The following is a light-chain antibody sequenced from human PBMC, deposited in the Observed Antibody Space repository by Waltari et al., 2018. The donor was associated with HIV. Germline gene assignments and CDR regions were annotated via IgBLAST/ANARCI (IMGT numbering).Light chain of an antibody. CDR2: SND. V-gene: IGLV1-44*01. CDR3: ATWEDSLNGWV. J-gene: IGLJ3*02. Sequence: QSVLTQPPSASGTPGQRVTISCSGSSSNIGSNTVSWYHQVPGTAPKVLIYSNDDRPSGVPDRFSGSKSGTSASLAISGLQSEDEADYYCATWEDSLNGWVFGGGTKVTVL. CDR1: SSNIGSNT.